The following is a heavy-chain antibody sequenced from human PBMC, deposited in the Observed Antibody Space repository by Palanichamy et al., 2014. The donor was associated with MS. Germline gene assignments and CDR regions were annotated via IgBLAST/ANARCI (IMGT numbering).Heavy chain of an antibody. CDR1: GFTFSSYA. CDR3: AREMGAHDAFDI. Sequence: QLVEVWGRAWVQPGRSLRLSCAASGFTFSSYAMHWVRQAPGKGLEWVAVISYDGSNKYYADSVKGRFTISRDNSKNTLYLQMNSLRAEDTAVYYCAREMGAHDAFDIWGQGTMVTVSS. D-gene: IGHD1-26*01. J-gene: IGHJ3*02. V-gene: IGHV3-30-3*01. CDR2: ISYDGSNK.